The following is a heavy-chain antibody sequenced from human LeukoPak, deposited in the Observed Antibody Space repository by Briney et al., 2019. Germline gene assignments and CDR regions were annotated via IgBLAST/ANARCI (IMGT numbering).Heavy chain of an antibody. J-gene: IGHJ6*03. D-gene: IGHD2-2*01. CDR1: GFSFSTYA. V-gene: IGHV3-30*04. CDR3: ARPYCSSSSCYDVYYYYYMDV. CDR2: ISHDGNNR. Sequence: PVGSLRLSCAASGFSFSTYAMHWVRQASGKGLEWVAVISHDGNNRYYADSVKGRFTVSRDNSKNTLHLQMYSLRAEDTAVYYCARPYCSSSSCYDVYYYYYMDVWGKGTTVTV.